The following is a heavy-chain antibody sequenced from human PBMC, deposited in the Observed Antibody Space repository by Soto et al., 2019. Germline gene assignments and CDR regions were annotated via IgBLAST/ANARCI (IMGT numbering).Heavy chain of an antibody. D-gene: IGHD5-12*01. CDR1: GYSITTNW. CDR3: ARSGNDARGGDAFDV. J-gene: IGHJ3*01. Sequence: GEALKISCKVSGYSITTNWIAWVRRMPGKGLEWMGFIYLGDSDTKYSPSFEGQVTFSADKSIGTAYLHWSSLKASDTAIYYGARSGNDARGGDAFDVWGQGTMVTVSS. V-gene: IGHV5-51*01. CDR2: IYLGDSDT.